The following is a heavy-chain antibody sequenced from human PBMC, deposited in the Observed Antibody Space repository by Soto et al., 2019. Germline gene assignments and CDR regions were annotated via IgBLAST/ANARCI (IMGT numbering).Heavy chain of an antibody. CDR2: IGWNSYTI. D-gene: IGHD3-16*01. V-gene: IGHV3-9*01. J-gene: IGHJ4*02. Sequence: GGSLRLSCAASGFTFDNYAMYWVRQAPGKGLEWVSGIGWNSYTINYADSVKGRFTISRDNAKNSLYLQMNSLRAEDTALYYCARGYSGFGASSYFDYWGQGTLVTVS. CDR1: GFTFDNYA. CDR3: ARGYSGFGASSYFDY.